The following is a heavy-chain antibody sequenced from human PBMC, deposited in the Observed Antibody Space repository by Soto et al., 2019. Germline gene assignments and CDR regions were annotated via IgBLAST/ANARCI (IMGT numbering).Heavy chain of an antibody. V-gene: IGHV3-48*01. CDR1: GFTFRDYG. CDR3: ARDQLYYNDISGRPLNAFDV. CDR2: IGLGSSTK. D-gene: IGHD3-22*01. Sequence: GGSLRLSCAASGFTFRDYGMNWVRQAPGKGLEWVSYIGLGSSTKYYADSVEGRFTISRDNAKNSLYLQMNSLRAEDTAVYYCARDQLYYNDISGRPLNAFDVWGQGTMVTVSS. J-gene: IGHJ3*01.